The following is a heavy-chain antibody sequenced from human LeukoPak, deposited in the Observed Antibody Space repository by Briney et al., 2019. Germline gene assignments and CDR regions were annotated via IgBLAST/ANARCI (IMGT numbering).Heavy chain of an antibody. D-gene: IGHD3-3*01. V-gene: IGHV1-69*05. CDR3: ARGRGDFWSGYSVDRRYYYYYMDV. CDR1: RGTSSSYT. J-gene: IGHJ6*03. CDR2: NITIFGTA. Sequence: ASLKVSCKASRGTSSSYTISWGRPAPGQGLEWMGGNITIFGTANYAQKFQRRVTINTDESKSTAYMELSSLRAEDTAVYYCARGRGDFWSGYSVDRRYYYYYMDVWGKGTTVSVSS.